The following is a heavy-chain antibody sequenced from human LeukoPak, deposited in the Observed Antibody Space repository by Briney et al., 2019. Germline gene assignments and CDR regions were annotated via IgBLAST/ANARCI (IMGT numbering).Heavy chain of an antibody. CDR2: IYPGDSDT. J-gene: IGHJ4*02. Sequence: GESLKISCKASGSIVSSYWIGWVRQMPGKGLEWMGIIYPGDSDTRYSPSFQGQVTISADKSISTAYLQWSSLKASDTAMYYCAVKSPLYYGSGNDLVFDYWGQGTLVTVSS. D-gene: IGHD3-10*01. V-gene: IGHV5-51*01. CDR1: GSIVSSYW. CDR3: AVKSPLYYGSGNDLVFDY.